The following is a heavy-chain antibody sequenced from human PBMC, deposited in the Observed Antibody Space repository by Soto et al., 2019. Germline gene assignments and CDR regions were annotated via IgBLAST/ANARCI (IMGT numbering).Heavy chain of an antibody. CDR2: FDPEDGET. CDR3: ATVNRYNWKPFDY. CDR1: GYTLTELS. Sequence: ALVKVSCKVSGYTLTELSMHWVRQAPGKGLEWMGGFDPEDGETIYAQKFQGRVTMTEDTSTDTAYMELSSLRSEDTAVYYCATVNRYNWKPFDYWGQGTLVTVSS. D-gene: IGHD1-20*01. J-gene: IGHJ4*02. V-gene: IGHV1-24*01.